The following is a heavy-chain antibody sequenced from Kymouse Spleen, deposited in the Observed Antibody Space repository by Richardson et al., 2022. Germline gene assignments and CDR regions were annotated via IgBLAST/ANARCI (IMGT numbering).Heavy chain of an antibody. CDR2: IYYSGST. D-gene: IGHD1-14*01,IGHD1-20*01,IGHD1-26*01. J-gene: IGHJ6*02. CDR3: ARVPPYNYGMDV. V-gene: IGHV4-39*01. Sequence: QLQLQESGPGLVKPSETLSLTCTVSGGSISSSSYYWGWIRQPPGKGLEWIGSIYYSGSTYYNPSLKSRVTISVDTSKNQFSLKLSSVTAADTAVYYCARVPPYNYGMDVWGQGTTVTVSS. CDR1: GGSISSSSYY.